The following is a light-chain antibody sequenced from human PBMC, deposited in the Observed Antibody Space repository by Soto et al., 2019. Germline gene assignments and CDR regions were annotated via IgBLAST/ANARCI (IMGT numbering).Light chain of an antibody. J-gene: IGKJ4*01. CDR2: GAS. CDR1: QGVTGNY. CDR3: QRYGDLPLI. Sequence: EIVLTQSPGTLSLSPGERATLSCRASQGVTGNYLAWYQQRPGQAPRLIIYGASSRATGITDRFSGSGSGTHFTLTISRLEPEDFAVYYCQRYGDLPLIFGGGTKVEIK. V-gene: IGKV3-20*01.